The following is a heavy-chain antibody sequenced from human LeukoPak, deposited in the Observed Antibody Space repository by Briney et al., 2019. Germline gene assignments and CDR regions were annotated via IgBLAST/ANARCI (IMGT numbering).Heavy chain of an antibody. V-gene: IGHV4-34*01. CDR2: INHSGST. D-gene: IGHD5-12*01. CDR3: ARGSGGAFDI. CDR1: GGSFSGYY. J-gene: IGHJ3*02. Sequence: PSETLSLTCAVYGGSFSGYYWSWIRQPPGKGLEWIGEINHSGSTNYNPSLKSRVTISVDTSKNQFPLKLSSVTAADTAVYYCARGSGGAFDIWGQGTMVTVSS.